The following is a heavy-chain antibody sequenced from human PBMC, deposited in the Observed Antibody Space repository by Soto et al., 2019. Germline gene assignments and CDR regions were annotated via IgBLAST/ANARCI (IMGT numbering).Heavy chain of an antibody. CDR1: GDSISTADYY. CDR3: ARGIYSTSSFFDS. Sequence: SETLSLTCTVSGDSISTADYYWNWIRQPPGKGLEWIGYIYYSGNTYYIPSLKSRVTISVDTSKNQISLKLNSVTGADTAVYYCARGIYSTSSFFDSWGQGTLVTVSS. CDR2: IYYSGNT. J-gene: IGHJ4*02. D-gene: IGHD6-6*01. V-gene: IGHV4-30-4*01.